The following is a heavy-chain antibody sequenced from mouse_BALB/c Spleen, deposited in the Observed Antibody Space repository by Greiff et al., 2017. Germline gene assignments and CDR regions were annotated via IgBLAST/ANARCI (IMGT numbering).Heavy chain of an antibody. Sequence: EVQGVESGGGLVQPGGSLKLSCAASGFTFSSYTMSWVRQTPEKRLEWVAYISNGGGSTYYPDTVKGRFTISRDNAKNTLYLQMSSLKSEDTAMYYCARRDDGYPYYAMDYWGQGTSVTVSS. V-gene: IGHV5-12-2*01. CDR1: GFTFSSYT. CDR3: ARRDDGYPYYAMDY. D-gene: IGHD2-3*01. J-gene: IGHJ4*01. CDR2: ISNGGGST.